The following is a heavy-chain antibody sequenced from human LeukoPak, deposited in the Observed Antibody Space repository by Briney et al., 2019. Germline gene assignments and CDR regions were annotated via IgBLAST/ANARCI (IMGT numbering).Heavy chain of an antibody. CDR2: ISSSSSYI. Sequence: TGGSLRLSCAASGFTFSSYSMNWVRQAPGKGLEWVSSISSSSSYINYADSVKGRFTISRDNAKNSLYLQMNSLRAEDTAVYYCARTVGDYTPGGFDYWGQGTLVTVSS. J-gene: IGHJ4*02. CDR3: ARTVGDYTPGGFDY. CDR1: GFTFSSYS. D-gene: IGHD2-21*02. V-gene: IGHV3-21*01.